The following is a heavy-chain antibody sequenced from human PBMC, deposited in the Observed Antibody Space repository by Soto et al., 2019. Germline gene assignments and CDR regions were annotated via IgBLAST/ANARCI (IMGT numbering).Heavy chain of an antibody. J-gene: IGHJ4*02. Sequence: EVQMVESEGGLVQPGGSLRLSCAASGFIFRNYWMSWVRQAPGKGLEWVASIKQDGSEKYYVDSVKGRFTISRDNAKNSLYLRMNSLRVAYTAVYYCTRPYFNSSGPYFDYWGQGTLLTVSS. CDR3: TRPYFNSSGPYFDY. V-gene: IGHV3-7*03. CDR2: IKQDGSEK. CDR1: GFIFRNYW. D-gene: IGHD3-22*01.